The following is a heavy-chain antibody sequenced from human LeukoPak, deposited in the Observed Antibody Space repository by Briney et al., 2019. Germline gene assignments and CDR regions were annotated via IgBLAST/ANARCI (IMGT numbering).Heavy chain of an antibody. CDR1: GYTFTGYY. CDR3: AREGRVGATGPFDY. D-gene: IGHD1-26*01. V-gene: IGHV1-2*02. J-gene: IGHJ4*02. CDR2: INPNSGGT. Sequence: ASVKVSCKASGYTFTGYYMHWVRQAPGQGPEWMGWINPNSGGTNYAQKFQGRVTMTRDTSISTAYMELSRLRSDDTAVYYCAREGRVGATGPFDYWGQGTLVTVSS.